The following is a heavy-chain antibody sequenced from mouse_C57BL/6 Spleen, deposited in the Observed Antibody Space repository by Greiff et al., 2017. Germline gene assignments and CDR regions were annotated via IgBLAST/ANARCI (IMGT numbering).Heavy chain of an antibody. V-gene: IGHV2-2*01. CDR2: IWSGGST. D-gene: IGHD1-1*01. Sequence: QVQLQQSGPGLVQPSQSLSITCTVSGFSLTSYGVHWVRQSPGKGLEWLGVIWSGGSTDYNAAFIPRLSISKDNSKSQLFFKMTRLQADDTAIYYCASITTVVVDWYFDVGGTGTTVTVSS. CDR1: GFSLTSYG. CDR3: ASITTVVVDWYFDV. J-gene: IGHJ1*03.